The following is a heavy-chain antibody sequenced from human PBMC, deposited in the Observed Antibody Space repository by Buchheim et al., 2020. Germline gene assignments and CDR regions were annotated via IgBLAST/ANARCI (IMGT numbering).Heavy chain of an antibody. J-gene: IGHJ5*02. CDR2: IYYSGST. D-gene: IGHD1-20*01. CDR1: GGSISSGDYY. V-gene: IGHV4-30-4*01. Sequence: QVQLQESGPGLVKPSQTLSLTCTVSGGSISSGDYYLSWIRQPPGKGLEWIGYIYYSGSTYYNPSPNRRVTLTREPSQNQFSLKLSSVTAADTAVYYCARGSLYNWNDEWFDPWGQGTL. CDR3: ARGSLYNWNDEWFDP.